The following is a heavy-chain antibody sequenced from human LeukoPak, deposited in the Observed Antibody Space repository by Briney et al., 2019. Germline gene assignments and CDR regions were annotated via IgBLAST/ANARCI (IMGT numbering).Heavy chain of an antibody. V-gene: IGHV3-23*01. Sequence: GGSLRLSCAASGFTFSSYAMSWVRQAPGKGLAWVSAISGSGGSTYYADSVKGRFTISRDNSKNTLYLQMNSLRAEDTAVYYCAKDTYGDYDGDYYYYGMDVWGQGTTVTVSS. CDR3: AKDTYGDYDGDYYYYGMDV. CDR1: GFTFSSYA. D-gene: IGHD4-17*01. J-gene: IGHJ6*02. CDR2: ISGSGGST.